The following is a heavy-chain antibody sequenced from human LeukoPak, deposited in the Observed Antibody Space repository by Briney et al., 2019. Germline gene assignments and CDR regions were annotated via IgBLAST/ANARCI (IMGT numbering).Heavy chain of an antibody. J-gene: IGHJ6*02. CDR1: GFTVSSNY. D-gene: IGHD5-24*01. V-gene: IGHV3-30-3*01. Sequence: GGPLRLSCAASGFTVSSNYMSWVRQAPGKGLEWVAGISYDGSNKYYADSMKGQFTNSRDNAKNTLYLQMNSLRAEDTAVYYCAREKVEMATIRYYYYYGMDVWGQGTTVTVSS. CDR3: AREKVEMATIRYYYYYGMDV. CDR2: ISYDGSNK.